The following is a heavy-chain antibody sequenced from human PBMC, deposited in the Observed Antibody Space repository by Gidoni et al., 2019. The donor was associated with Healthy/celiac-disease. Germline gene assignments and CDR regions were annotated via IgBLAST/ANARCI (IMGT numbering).Heavy chain of an antibody. V-gene: IGHV3-9*01. D-gene: IGHD6-13*01. Sequence: EVQLVESGGGVVQPGRSLRLSCAASGFTFDDYAMHWVRQAPGKGLEWVSGISWNSGSIGYADSVKGRFTISRDNAKNSLYLQMNSLRAEDTALYYCAKDGGGAAGPFDYWGQGTLVTVSS. J-gene: IGHJ4*02. CDR2: ISWNSGSI. CDR3: AKDGGGAAGPFDY. CDR1: GFTFDDYA.